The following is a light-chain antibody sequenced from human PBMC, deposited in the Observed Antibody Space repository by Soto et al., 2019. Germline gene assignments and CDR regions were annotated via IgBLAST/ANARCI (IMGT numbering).Light chain of an antibody. V-gene: IGKV1-39*01. CDR3: QQTYTFPWT. Sequence: DIRMTQSPSSLSASVGDTVTITCRASQGISDYLSWFQHKPGEAPKLLIYTASRLQGGVPLRFSGAGSRTDFSLPISGLQPEDSATYYCQQTYTFPWTFGQGTRVDIK. CDR1: QGISDY. J-gene: IGKJ1*01. CDR2: TAS.